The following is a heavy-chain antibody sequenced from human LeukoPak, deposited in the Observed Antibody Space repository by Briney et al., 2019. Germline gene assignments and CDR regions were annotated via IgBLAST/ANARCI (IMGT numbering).Heavy chain of an antibody. CDR2: IYYSGST. CDR1: GGSITSYY. D-gene: IGHD1-26*01. Sequence: ETLSLTCTVSGGSITSYYWGWIRQPPGKGLEWIGSIYYSGSTYYNPSLKSRVTISVDTSKNQFSLKLSSVTAADTAVYYCARIVGATLGDYWGQGTLVTVSS. J-gene: IGHJ4*02. V-gene: IGHV4-39*07. CDR3: ARIVGATLGDY.